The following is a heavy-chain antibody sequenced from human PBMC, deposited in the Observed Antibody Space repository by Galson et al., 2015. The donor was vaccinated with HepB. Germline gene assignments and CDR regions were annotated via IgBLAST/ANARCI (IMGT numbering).Heavy chain of an antibody. J-gene: IGHJ5*02. CDR3: ARTPSGTWFDP. D-gene: IGHD1-26*01. Sequence: PALVKPTQTLTLTCTFSGFSLSTSGMRVSWIRRPPGKALEWLARIDWDDDKFYSTSLKTRLTISKDTSKNQVVLTITNMDPVDTATYYCARTPSGTWFDPWGQGTLVTVSS. CDR1: GFSLSTSGMR. V-gene: IGHV2-70*04. CDR2: IDWDDDK.